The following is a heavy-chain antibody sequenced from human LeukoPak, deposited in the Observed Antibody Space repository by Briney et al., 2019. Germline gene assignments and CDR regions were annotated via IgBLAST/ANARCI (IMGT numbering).Heavy chain of an antibody. CDR3: ARHLTSSGWYIDY. J-gene: IGHJ4*02. V-gene: IGHV4-59*08. D-gene: IGHD6-19*01. CDR2: IYYSGST. Sequence: SETLSLTCTVSGGSISSYYWSWIRQPPGKGLEWIGYIYYSGSTNYNPSLKSRVTISVDTSKNQFSLKLSSVTAADTAVYYCARHLTSSGWYIDYWGQGTLVTVSS. CDR1: GGSISSYY.